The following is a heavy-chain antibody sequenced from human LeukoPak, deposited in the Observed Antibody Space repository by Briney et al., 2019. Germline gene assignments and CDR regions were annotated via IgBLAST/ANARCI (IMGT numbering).Heavy chain of an antibody. Sequence: GASVKVSCKASGYTFTSYGISWVRQAPGQGLEWMGWISAYNGNTNYAQKLQGRVTMTTDTSTSTAYMELRSLRSDDTAVYYCARARYNWNQSNHYMDVWGKGPRSPSP. CDR1: GYTFTSYG. V-gene: IGHV1-18*01. CDR2: ISAYNGNT. D-gene: IGHD1-20*01. J-gene: IGHJ6*03. CDR3: ARARYNWNQSNHYMDV.